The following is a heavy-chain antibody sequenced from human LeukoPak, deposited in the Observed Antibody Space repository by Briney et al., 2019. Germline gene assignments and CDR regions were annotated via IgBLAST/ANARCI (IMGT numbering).Heavy chain of an antibody. CDR1: GFTFSYFE. CDR2: IKQDGSEK. J-gene: IGHJ4*02. D-gene: IGHD2-15*01. Sequence: GGSLRLSCAASGFTFSYFEMNWVRQAPGKGLEWVANIKQDGSEKCYVDSVKGRFTISRDNAKNSLYLQMNSLRAEDTAVYYCARVIVVVVAATLDSVFNVVPQIDYWGQGTLVTVSS. CDR3: ARVIVVVVAATLDSVFNVVPQIDY. V-gene: IGHV3-7*04.